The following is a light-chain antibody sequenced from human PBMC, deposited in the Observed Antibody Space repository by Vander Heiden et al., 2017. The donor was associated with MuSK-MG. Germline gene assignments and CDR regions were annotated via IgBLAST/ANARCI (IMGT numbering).Light chain of an antibody. CDR3: QVWDSGSDHWM. Sequence: SFVLPQPPSVSVAPGQTAVITCRGTNIGRKSVHWFQQRPGQAPVLVVYDNVRRPSGIPGRFSGSNSGNTATLTLSRVEAGDEADYYCQVWDSGSDHWMFGGGTKLTVL. V-gene: IGLV3-21*02. CDR1: NIGRKS. J-gene: IGLJ3*02. CDR2: DNV.